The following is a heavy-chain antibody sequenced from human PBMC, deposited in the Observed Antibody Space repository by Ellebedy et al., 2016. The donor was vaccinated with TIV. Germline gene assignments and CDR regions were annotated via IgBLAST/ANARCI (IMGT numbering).Heavy chain of an antibody. CDR2: IYPGDSDT. CDR1: GYSFTSYW. V-gene: IGHV5-51*01. CDR3: ARGSGYDSSGYPYYFDY. Sequence: GESLKISCKGSGYSFTSYWIGWVRQMPGKGLEWMGIIYPGDSDTRYSPSFQGQVTISADKSISTAYLQWSSLKASDTAMYYCARGSGYDSSGYPYYFDYWGQGTLVTVSS. J-gene: IGHJ4*02. D-gene: IGHD3-22*01.